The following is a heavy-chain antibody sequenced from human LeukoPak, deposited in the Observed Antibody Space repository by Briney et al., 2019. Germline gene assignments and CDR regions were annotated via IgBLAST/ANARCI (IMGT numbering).Heavy chain of an antibody. CDR3: AKDVVSPDYYYGMDV. D-gene: IGHD2-15*01. CDR1: GFTFSSYA. CDR2: ISGSGAST. J-gene: IGHJ6*02. Sequence: GGSLRLSCAASGFTFSSYAMSWVRQAPGKGLEWVSAISGSGASTYYADSVKGRFTISRDNSKKTLYLQMNSLRAEDTAVYYCAKDVVSPDYYYGMDVWGQGTTVTVSS. V-gene: IGHV3-23*01.